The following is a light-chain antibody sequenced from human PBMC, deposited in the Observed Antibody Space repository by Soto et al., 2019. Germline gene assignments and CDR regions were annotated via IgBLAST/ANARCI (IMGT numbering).Light chain of an antibody. CDR3: QQFSSYPLT. CDR2: GAS. CDR1: QSVSSNY. Sequence: EIVLTQSPGTLSLSPGERATLSCRASQSVSSNYITWYQQKPGQAPRRLIFGASSRATGIPDRFSGSGSGTDFTLTISRLEPEDFAVYYCQQFSSYPLTFGGGTKV. J-gene: IGKJ4*01. V-gene: IGKV3-20*01.